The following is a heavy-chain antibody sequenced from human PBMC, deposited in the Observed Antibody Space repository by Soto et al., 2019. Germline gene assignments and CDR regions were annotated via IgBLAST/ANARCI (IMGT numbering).Heavy chain of an antibody. CDR1: GFTFSSYA. CDR3: AKDLTSTSRTPEL. D-gene: IGHD2-2*01. J-gene: IGHJ4*02. V-gene: IGHV3-23*01. Sequence: EVQLLESGGGLVQPGGSLRLSCGASGFTFSSYAMSWVRQAPGKGLEWVSAISDSGGSTYYADSMKGRFTISRDNSKNPLYLQMNSLRAEDTAIYYCAKDLTSTSRTPELWGQGTLVTVSS. CDR2: ISDSGGST.